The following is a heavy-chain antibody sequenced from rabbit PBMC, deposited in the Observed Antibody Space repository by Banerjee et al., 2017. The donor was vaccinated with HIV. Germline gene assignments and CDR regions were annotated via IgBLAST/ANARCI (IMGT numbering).Heavy chain of an antibody. D-gene: IGHD6-1*01. J-gene: IGHJ4*01. CDR3: AIDDAGYTGYGYAGYFVL. Sequence: QSLEESGGDLVKPGASLTLTCTASGFSFSSTYYMCWVRQAPGKGLELIACIYTSSDSAYYASWAKGRFTISKTSSTTVTLQMTSLTAADTATYFCAIDDAGYTGYGYAGYFVLWGQGTLVTVS. CDR1: GFSFSSTYY. CDR2: IYTSSDSA. V-gene: IGHV1S40*01.